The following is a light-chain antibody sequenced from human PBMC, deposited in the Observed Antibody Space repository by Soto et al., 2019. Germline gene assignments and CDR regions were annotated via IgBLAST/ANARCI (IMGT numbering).Light chain of an antibody. CDR3: QQYYNYPFT. V-gene: IGKV1-8*01. J-gene: IGKJ3*01. CDR1: QCISSY. Sequence: AIWMTQSPSSFSASTGDRVTINCRASQCISSYLAWYQQKPGKAPKLLIYAASTLQSVVPSRFSGSGSGTDFTLTISCLQSEDFATYYCQQYYNYPFTFGPGTKVDIK. CDR2: AAS.